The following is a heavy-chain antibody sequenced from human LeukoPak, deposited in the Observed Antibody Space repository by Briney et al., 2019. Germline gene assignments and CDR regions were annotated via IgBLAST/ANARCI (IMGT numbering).Heavy chain of an antibody. J-gene: IGHJ5*02. CDR1: GFTFSSYA. CDR3: ARRGYYDSSVSRPEVFYWFDP. D-gene: IGHD3-22*01. CDR2: ISGSGGST. V-gene: IGHV3-23*01. Sequence: GGSLRLSCAASGFTFSSYAMGWVRQAPGKGLVWGSLISGSGGSTSYADSVKGRFTIARDKSKNTMDLQMHTLRVEDTAVYYCARRGYYDSSVSRPEVFYWFDPWGQGTLVTVSS.